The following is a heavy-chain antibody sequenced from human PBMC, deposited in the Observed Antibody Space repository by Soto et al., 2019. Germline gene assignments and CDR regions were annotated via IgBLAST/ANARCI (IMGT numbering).Heavy chain of an antibody. CDR2: MNPNSGDT. Sequence: ASVKVSCKASGYTFTSYDINWVRQATGQGLEYLGWMNPNSGDTAYVQKFQGRLTMTWDTSITTAYMELSGLRSEDTALYFCARGVKYGAYSRWFDPWGQGTLVTVSS. J-gene: IGHJ5*02. CDR1: GYTFTSYD. V-gene: IGHV1-8*01. CDR3: ARGVKYGAYSRWFDP. D-gene: IGHD4-17*01.